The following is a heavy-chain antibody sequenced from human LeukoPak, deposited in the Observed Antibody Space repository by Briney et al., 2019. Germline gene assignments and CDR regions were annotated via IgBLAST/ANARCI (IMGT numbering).Heavy chain of an antibody. CDR3: ARLANYMVRGVIIGYYYYYMDV. CDR1: GGSISGSSYY. V-gene: IGHV4-39*01. CDR2: IYYSGST. D-gene: IGHD3-10*01. Sequence: SETLSLTCTVSGGSISGSSYYWGWIRQPPGKGLEWIGSIYYSGSTYYNPSLKSRVTISVDTSKNQFSLKLSSVTAADTAVYYCARLANYMVRGVIIGYYYYYMDVWGKGTTVTVSS. J-gene: IGHJ6*03.